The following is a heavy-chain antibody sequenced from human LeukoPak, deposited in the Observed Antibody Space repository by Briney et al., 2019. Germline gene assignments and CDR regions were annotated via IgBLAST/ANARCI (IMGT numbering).Heavy chain of an antibody. D-gene: IGHD2-15*01. CDR3: AKDYTGSSDN. V-gene: IGHV3-23*01. CDR1: GFTFSSYW. CDR2: ITGSVVNT. Sequence: GGSLRLSCAASGFTFSSYWMSWVRQAPGKGLEWVSTITGSVVNTYYADSVKGRFTISRDNSKSMLYLQMNSLRAEDTALYYCAKDYTGSSDNWAQGTLVTVSS. J-gene: IGHJ4*02.